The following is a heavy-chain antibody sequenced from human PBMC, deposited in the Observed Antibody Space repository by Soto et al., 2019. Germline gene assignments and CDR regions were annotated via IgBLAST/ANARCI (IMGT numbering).Heavy chain of an antibody. V-gene: IGHV4-59*08. J-gene: IGHJ4*02. Sequence: QVQLQESGPGLVRPSETLSLTCTVSSDSISSYYWIWIRPSPGKGLEWIGYTDDSGNTNYNHSLTRRVTISGDTSKNQFSLRLSSVTAADTAVYYCARAVSDPLYYRDYWGQGTLVTVSS. CDR3: ARAVSDPLYYRDY. D-gene: IGHD6-19*01. CDR2: TDDSGNT. CDR1: SDSISSYY.